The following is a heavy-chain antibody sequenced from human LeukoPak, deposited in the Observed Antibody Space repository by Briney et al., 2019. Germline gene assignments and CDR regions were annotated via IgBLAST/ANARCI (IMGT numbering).Heavy chain of an antibody. CDR1: GFTFSNAW. J-gene: IGHJ4*02. CDR2: ISYDGSNK. CDR3: ASYNSSGWIFDY. D-gene: IGHD6-19*01. V-gene: IGHV3-30*03. Sequence: PGGSLRLSCAASGFTFSNAWMSWVRQAPGKGLEWVAVISYDGSNKYYADSVKGRFTISRDNSKNTLYLQMNSLRAEDTAVYYCASYNSSGWIFDYWGQGTLVTVSS.